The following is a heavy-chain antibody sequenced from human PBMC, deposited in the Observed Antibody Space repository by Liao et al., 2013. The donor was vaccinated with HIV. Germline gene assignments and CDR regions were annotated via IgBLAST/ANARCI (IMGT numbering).Heavy chain of an antibody. V-gene: IGHV4-61*02. CDR1: GGSISSANHY. J-gene: IGHJ5*02. CDR2: IYTSGSA. D-gene: IGHD3-3*01. Sequence: QVQLQESGPGLVRPSQTLSLTCTVSGGSISSANHYWSWIRQPAGKGLEWIGRIYTSGSANYNPSLKSRVTMSVDTSKNQFSLKLSSVTAADTAVYYCARTDQYYDFWNGYENWFDPWGQGTLVTVSS. CDR3: ARTDQYYDFWNGYENWFDP.